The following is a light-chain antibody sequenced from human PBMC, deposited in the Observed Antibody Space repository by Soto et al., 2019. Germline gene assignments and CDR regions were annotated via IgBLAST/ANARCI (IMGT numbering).Light chain of an antibody. Sequence: QSVLTQPPSASGTPGQRVTISCSGSSSNIGSNTVNWYQQVPGTAPKLLIYDNNLRPSGVPDRFSGSQTGTSASLAISGLQSEDEADYYCAAWDGSLNEVLFGGGTKLTV. CDR1: SSNIGSNT. V-gene: IGLV1-44*01. CDR3: AAWDGSLNEVL. CDR2: DNN. J-gene: IGLJ2*01.